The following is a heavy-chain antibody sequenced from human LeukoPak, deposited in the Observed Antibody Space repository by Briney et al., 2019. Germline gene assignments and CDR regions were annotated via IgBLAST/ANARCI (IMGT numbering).Heavy chain of an antibody. CDR1: GFTFKRYH. CDR3: VKDCRKYMFDY. CDR2: VEDDESSD. J-gene: IGHJ4*02. V-gene: IGHV3-30*02. D-gene: IGHD1-1*01. Sequence: GGSLRLSCAASGFTFKRYHMHWGRQAPGKGLEWVAFVEDDESSDSYADSVKGRFTISRDNSKSTVYLQMNSLRPEDTAVYYCVKDCRKYMFDYSGQGILVTVSS.